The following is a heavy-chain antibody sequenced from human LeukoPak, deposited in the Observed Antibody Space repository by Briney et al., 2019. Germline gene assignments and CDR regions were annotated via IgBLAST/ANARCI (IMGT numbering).Heavy chain of an antibody. CDR2: ISDSGST. V-gene: IGHV4-34*01. J-gene: IGHJ4*02. D-gene: IGHD5-12*01. Sequence: SETLSLTCAVYGESFSGYYGSWIRQPPGKGLEWIGEISDSGSTNYSPSLKSRVTISLDTSKNQFSLKLSSVTAADTAVYYCAGYSGYDSFDYWGQGTLVTVSS. CDR3: AGYSGYDSFDY. CDR1: GESFSGYY.